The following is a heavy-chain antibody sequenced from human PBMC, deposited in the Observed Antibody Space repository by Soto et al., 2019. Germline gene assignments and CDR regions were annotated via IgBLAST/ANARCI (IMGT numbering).Heavy chain of an antibody. CDR2: INHSGST. Sequence: PSETLSLTCAVYGGSFSGYYWSWIRQPPGKGLEWIGDINHSGSTNYNPSLKSRVTISVDTSKNQFSLKLSSVTAADTAVYYCARRDRAYNWNYGGTYGMDVWGQGTTVTVSS. CDR3: ARRDRAYNWNYGGTYGMDV. J-gene: IGHJ6*02. CDR1: GGSFSGYY. D-gene: IGHD1-7*01. V-gene: IGHV4-34*01.